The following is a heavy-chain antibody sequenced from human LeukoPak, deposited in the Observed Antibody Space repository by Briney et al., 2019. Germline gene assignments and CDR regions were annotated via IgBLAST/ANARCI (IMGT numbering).Heavy chain of an antibody. J-gene: IGHJ4*02. Sequence: GESLKISCKGSGYSFISNWVGRVRQMPGKGLEWMGIIYPGDSETRYSPSFQGQLTISADKSINTAYLQWSSLKASDTAMYYCARPSTADQSCWGQGTLVTVSS. V-gene: IGHV5-51*01. CDR1: GYSFISNW. D-gene: IGHD2-21*02. CDR2: IYPGDSET. CDR3: ARPSTADQSC.